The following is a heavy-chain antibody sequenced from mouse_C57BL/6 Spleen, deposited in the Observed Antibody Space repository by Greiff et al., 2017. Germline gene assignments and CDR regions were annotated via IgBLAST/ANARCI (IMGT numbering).Heavy chain of an antibody. CDR2: IDPSDSYT. D-gene: IGHD2-12*01. V-gene: IGHV1-59*01. CDR3: AREALRQAWFAY. Sequence: QVQLQQPGAELVRPGTSVKLSCKASGYTFTSYWMHWVKQRPGQGLEWIGVIDPSDSYTNYNQKFKGKATLTVDTSSSTAYMQLSSLTSEDSAVYYCAREALRQAWFAYWGQGTLVTVSA. J-gene: IGHJ3*01. CDR1: GYTFTSYW.